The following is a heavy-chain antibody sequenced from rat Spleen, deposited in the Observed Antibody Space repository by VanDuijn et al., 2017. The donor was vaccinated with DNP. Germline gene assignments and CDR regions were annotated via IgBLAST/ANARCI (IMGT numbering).Heavy chain of an antibody. Sequence: EIQLVESGGGLVQPGRSLKLSCAASGFTFSDYYMAWVRQAPKRGLEWVATISASGTTTYYPDSVKGRFTISRDNAKSSLYLQMNSLKSEDTATYYCARQGYYDGYYYYAMDAWGQGTSVTVSS. V-gene: IGHV5-7*01. J-gene: IGHJ4*01. CDR1: GFTFSDYY. CDR3: ARQGYYDGYYYYAMDA. CDR2: ISASGTTT. D-gene: IGHD1-12*03.